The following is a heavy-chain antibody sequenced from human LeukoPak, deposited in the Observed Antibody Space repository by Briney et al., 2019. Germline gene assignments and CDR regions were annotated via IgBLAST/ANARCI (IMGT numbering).Heavy chain of an antibody. V-gene: IGHV3-48*01. CDR1: GFTFSSYS. CDR3: ARGRDSSSSYPGY. J-gene: IGHJ4*02. D-gene: IGHD6-6*01. CDR2: ISSTSSTV. Sequence: GGSLRLSCAVSGFTFSSYSMTWVRQAPGKGLEWVSYISSTSSTVYYADPVKGRFTISKDNVKNSLYLQMDSLRAEDTTVYYCARGRDSSSSYPGYWGQGTLVTVSS.